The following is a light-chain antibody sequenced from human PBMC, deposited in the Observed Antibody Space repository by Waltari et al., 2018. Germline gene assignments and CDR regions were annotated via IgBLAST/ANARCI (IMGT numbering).Light chain of an antibody. CDR3: QTGGHGTWV. CDR1: SGHTSNI. Sequence: QLVLTQSPSASASLGASVKLTCTLSSGHTSNIVAWLQQQPDKGPRYLMKGKSDGRHSKGDELPDRFSGSSSGAERYLTISSLQSEDEADYYCQTGGHGTWVFGGGTKLTVL. CDR2: GKSDGRH. J-gene: IGLJ3*02. V-gene: IGLV4-69*01.